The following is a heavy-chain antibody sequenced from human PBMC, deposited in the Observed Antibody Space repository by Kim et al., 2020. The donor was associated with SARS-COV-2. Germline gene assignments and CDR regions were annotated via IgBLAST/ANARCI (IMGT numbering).Heavy chain of an antibody. CDR2: ITSSGVLT. V-gene: IGHV3-23*01. D-gene: IGHD2-15*01. CDR1: GFTFRTYG. Sequence: GGSLRLSCAASGFTFRTYGMSWVRQAPGKGLEWVSSITSSGVLTYYVDPVKGRFTISRDSSKNTLYLLMNSLRAEDTAVYYCAKEWWGGWGQGTLVTYSS. CDR3: AKEWWGG. J-gene: IGHJ4*02.